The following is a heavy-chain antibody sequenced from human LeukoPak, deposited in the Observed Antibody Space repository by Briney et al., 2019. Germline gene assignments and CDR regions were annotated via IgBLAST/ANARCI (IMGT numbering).Heavy chain of an antibody. CDR3: ARAESGYFQCPPDY. Sequence: ASVKVSCKASGYSFISCGISWVRQAPGQGLEWMGWISAHTGNTHYSQKFQARVSMTTDTSTSTAYMELGSLRSDDTAVYYCARAESGYFQCPPDYWGQGTLVTVSS. V-gene: IGHV1-18*01. CDR1: GYSFISCG. D-gene: IGHD3-3*01. CDR2: ISAHTGNT. J-gene: IGHJ4*02.